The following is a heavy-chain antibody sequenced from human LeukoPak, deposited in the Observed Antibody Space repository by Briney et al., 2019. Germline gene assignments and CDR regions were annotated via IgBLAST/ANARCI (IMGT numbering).Heavy chain of an antibody. CDR1: GFTFSSYA. D-gene: IGHD3-3*01. CDR3: AKDVPYYDFWSGYWLDV. CDR2: ISGSGGST. V-gene: IGHV3-23*01. J-gene: IGHJ6*02. Sequence: GGSLRLSCAASGFTFSSYAMSWVRQAPGKGLEWVSAISGSGGSTYYADSVKGRFTISRDNSKNTLYLQMNSLRAEDTAVYYCAKDVPYYDFWSGYWLDVWGQGTTVTVSS.